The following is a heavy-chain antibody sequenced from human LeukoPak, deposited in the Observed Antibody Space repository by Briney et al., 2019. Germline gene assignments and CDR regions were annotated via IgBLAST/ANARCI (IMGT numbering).Heavy chain of an antibody. D-gene: IGHD6-6*01. J-gene: IGHJ4*02. CDR1: GFTFSSYA. CDR2: ISVSGGST. Sequence: GGSLRLSCAASGFTFSSYAMSWVRQAPGKGLEWVSGISVSGGSTYYADSVKGRFTISRDNSKNTVYLQMNSLRADDTAVYYCAKDRNVRSSSPLGFDCWGQGTLVTVSS. CDR3: AKDRNVRSSSPLGFDC. V-gene: IGHV3-23*01.